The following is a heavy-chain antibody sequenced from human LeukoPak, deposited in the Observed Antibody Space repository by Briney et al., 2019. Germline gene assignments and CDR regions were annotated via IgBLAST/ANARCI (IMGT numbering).Heavy chain of an antibody. J-gene: IGHJ5*02. V-gene: IGHV1-24*01. D-gene: IGHD3-22*01. CDR1: GYTLTELS. CDR3: ARTKRTVSLSYYYDSSSPDWFDP. Sequence: ASVKVSCKVSGYTLTELSMHWVRQAPGKGLEWMGGFDPEDGETIYAQKFQGRVTMTEDTSTDTAYMELSSLRSEDTAVYYCARTKRTVSLSYYYDSSSPDWFDPWGQGTLVTVSS. CDR2: FDPEDGET.